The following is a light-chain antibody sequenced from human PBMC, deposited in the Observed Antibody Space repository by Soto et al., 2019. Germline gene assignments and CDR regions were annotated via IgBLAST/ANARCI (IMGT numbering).Light chain of an antibody. V-gene: IGLV2-18*02. CDR1: SSDVGSYNR. Sequence: QSALTQPPSVSGSPGQSVTISCTGTSSDVGSYNRVSWYQQPLGTAPKLMIYEVSNRPSGVPDRFSGSKSGNTASLTISGLQAEDEADYYCSPYTSSNNYVFGTGTKLTVL. CDR2: EVS. CDR3: SPYTSSNNYV. J-gene: IGLJ1*01.